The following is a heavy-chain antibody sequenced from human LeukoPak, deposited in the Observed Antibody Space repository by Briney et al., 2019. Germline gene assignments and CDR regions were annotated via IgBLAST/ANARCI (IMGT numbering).Heavy chain of an antibody. D-gene: IGHD3-22*01. V-gene: IGHV4-30-2*01. CDR2: IYHSGST. Sequence: SQTLSLTCAVSGGSISSGGYSWSWIRQPPGKGLEWIGYIYHSGSTYYNPSLKSRVTISIDKSKNQFSLKRSSVTAADTAVYYCARVRSITGGYQRYFDLWGRGTQVTVSS. CDR1: GGSISSGGYS. J-gene: IGHJ2*01. CDR3: ARVRSITGGYQRYFDL.